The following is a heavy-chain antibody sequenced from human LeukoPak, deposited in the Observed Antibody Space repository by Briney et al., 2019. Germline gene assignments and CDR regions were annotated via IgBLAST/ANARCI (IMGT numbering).Heavy chain of an antibody. CDR3: AKDLPTYYYDSSGYTPHFGY. CDR2: ISGGGGSA. V-gene: IGHV3-23*01. J-gene: IGHJ4*02. CDR1: GFTFSSYP. D-gene: IGHD3-22*01. Sequence: GGSLRLSCAASGFTFSSYPMSWVRQAPAKGLQWVSAISGGGGSAYYADSVKGRFTISRDNSKNTLYLQMNSLRAEDTAVYYCAKDLPTYYYDSSGYTPHFGYWGQGTLVTVSS.